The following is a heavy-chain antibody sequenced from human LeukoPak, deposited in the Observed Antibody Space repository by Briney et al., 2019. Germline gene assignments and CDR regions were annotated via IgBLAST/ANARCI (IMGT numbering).Heavy chain of an antibody. V-gene: IGHV3-7*04. CDR3: ARTEHSSRFYYFDY. D-gene: IGHD6-13*01. CDR2: IKQDGSEK. CDR1: GFTFSTYW. Sequence: GGSLRLSCAASGFTFSTYWMSWVRQAPGKSLEWLANIKQDGSEKYYVDSVKGRFTIYRDNTKNSLYLQMNSLRVEDTAVYYCARTEHSSRFYYFDYWGQGTLVTVSS. J-gene: IGHJ4*02.